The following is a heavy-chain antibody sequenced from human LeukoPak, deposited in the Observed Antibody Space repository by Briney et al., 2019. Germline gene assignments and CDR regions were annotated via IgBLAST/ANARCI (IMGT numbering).Heavy chain of an antibody. V-gene: IGHV3-9*01. CDR2: ISWNSGSI. J-gene: IGHJ3*02. CDR3: AKDTSPGYSSWYDAFDI. D-gene: IGHD6-19*01. CDR1: GFTFGDYA. Sequence: GGSLRLSCAASGFTFGDYAMHWVRQAPGKGLEWVSGISWNSGSIGYADSVKGRFTISRDNAKNSLYLQMNSLRAEDTALYYCAKDTSPGYSSWYDAFDIWGQGTMVTVSS.